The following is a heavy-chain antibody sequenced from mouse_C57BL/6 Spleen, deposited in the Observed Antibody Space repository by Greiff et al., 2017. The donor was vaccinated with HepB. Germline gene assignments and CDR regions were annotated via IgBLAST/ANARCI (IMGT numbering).Heavy chain of an antibody. CDR1: GYTFTDYY. J-gene: IGHJ3*01. Sequence: EVKLMESGPVLVKPGASVKMSCKASGYTFTDYYMNWVKQSHGKSLEWIGVINPYNGGTSYNQKFKGKATLTVDKSSSTAYMELNSLTSEDSAVYYCARSGITTGFAYWGQGTLVTVSA. V-gene: IGHV1-19*01. CDR3: ARSGITTGFAY. CDR2: INPYNGGT. D-gene: IGHD1-1*01.